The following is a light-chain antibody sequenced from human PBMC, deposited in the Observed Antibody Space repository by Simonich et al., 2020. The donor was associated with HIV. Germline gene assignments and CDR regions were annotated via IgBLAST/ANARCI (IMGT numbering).Light chain of an antibody. CDR1: QSVSSY. V-gene: IGKV3-11*01. J-gene: IGKJ3*01. Sequence: EIVLTQSPATLSLSPGERATLSCRASQSVSSYLAWYQQKPGQAPRLLIYDASNRATGIPARFSGSGSGTDFTLTISSLQPEDFATYYCQQSYSPPFTFGPGTKVDIK. CDR3: QQSYSPPFT. CDR2: DAS.